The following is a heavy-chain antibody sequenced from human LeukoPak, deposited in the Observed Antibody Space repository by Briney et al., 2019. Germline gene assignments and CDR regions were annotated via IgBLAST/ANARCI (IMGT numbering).Heavy chain of an antibody. J-gene: IGHJ3*02. D-gene: IGHD3-3*01. CDR3: ARLPDYDFWSGYYWNNMGAFDI. CDR1: GFTFSSYW. V-gene: IGHV3-7*01. CDR2: IKQDGSEK. Sequence: GGSLRLSCAASGFTFSSYWMSWVRQAPGKGLEWVANIKQDGSEKYYVDSVKGRFTISRDNAKNSLYLQMNSLRAEDTAVYYCARLPDYDFWSGYYWNNMGAFDIWGQGTMVTVSS.